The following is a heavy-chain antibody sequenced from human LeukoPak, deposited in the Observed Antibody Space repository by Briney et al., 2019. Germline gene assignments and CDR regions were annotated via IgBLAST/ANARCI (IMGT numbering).Heavy chain of an antibody. Sequence: SETLSLTCTVSGGSISSGSYYWGWIRQPPGKGLEWIGSIYYSGSTYYNPSLKSRVTISVDTSKNQFSLKLSSVTAADTAVYYCASGNRIAAAHDYWGQGTLVTVSS. D-gene: IGHD6-13*01. CDR3: ASGNRIAAAHDY. V-gene: IGHV4-39*01. CDR1: GGSISSGSYY. J-gene: IGHJ4*02. CDR2: IYYSGST.